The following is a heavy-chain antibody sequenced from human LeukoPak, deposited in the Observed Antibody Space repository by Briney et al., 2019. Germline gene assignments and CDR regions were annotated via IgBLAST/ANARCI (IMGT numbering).Heavy chain of an antibody. J-gene: IGHJ5*02. D-gene: IGHD3-9*01. CDR2: IYTSGST. CDR3: ARDRGYDILTGYHGWFDP. V-gene: IGHV4-4*07. Sequence: SETLSLTCTVSGGSISSYYWSWIRQPPGKGLEWIGRIYTSGSTNYNPSLKSRVTISVDTSKNQFSLKLSSVTAADTAVYYCARDRGYDILTGYHGWFDPWGQGTLVTVSS. CDR1: GGSISSYY.